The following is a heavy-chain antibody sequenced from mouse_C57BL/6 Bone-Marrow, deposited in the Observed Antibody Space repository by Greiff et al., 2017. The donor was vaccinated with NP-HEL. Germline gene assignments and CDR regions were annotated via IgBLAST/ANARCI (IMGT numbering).Heavy chain of an antibody. D-gene: IGHD2-12*01. V-gene: IGHV1-82*01. J-gene: IGHJ2*01. CDR3: ARWRYNDY. Sequence: QVQLQQSGPELVKPGASVKISCKASGYAFSSSWMNWVKQRPGKGLEWIGRIYPGDGDTNYNGKFKGKATLTADKSSSTAYMQLSSLTSEDSAVYFCARWRYNDYWGQGTTLTVSS. CDR2: IYPGDGDT. CDR1: GYAFSSSW.